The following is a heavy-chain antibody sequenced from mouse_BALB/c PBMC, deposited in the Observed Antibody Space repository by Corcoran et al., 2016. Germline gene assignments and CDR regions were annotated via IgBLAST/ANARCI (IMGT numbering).Heavy chain of an antibody. J-gene: IGHJ4*01. CDR1: GYTFSSYW. CDR3: ARGFMDY. CDR2: ILPGSGST. Sequence: QVQLQQSGAELMKPGASVKISCKATGYTFSSYWIEWVKQRPGHGLEWIGEILPGSGSTNYNEKFKGKATFPADTSSNTAYMQLSSLTSEDSAVYYCARGFMDYWGQGTSVTVSS. V-gene: IGHV1-9*01.